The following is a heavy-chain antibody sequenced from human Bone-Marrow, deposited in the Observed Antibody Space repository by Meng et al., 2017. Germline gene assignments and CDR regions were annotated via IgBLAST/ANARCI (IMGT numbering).Heavy chain of an antibody. J-gene: IGHJ3*02. CDR2: IYSGGST. CDR1: GFTVSCNY. CDR3: ARDYTSLNKAFDI. D-gene: IGHD3-16*01. Sequence: GESLKISCASSGFTVSCNYMSWVRQAPGKGLEWVSVIYSGGSTYYADSVKGRFTISRDNSKNTLYLQMNSLRAEDTAVYYCARDYTSLNKAFDIWGQGTMVTVSS. V-gene: IGHV3-66*02.